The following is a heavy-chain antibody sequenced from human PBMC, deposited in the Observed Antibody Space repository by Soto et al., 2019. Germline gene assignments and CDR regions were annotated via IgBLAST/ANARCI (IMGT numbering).Heavy chain of an antibody. J-gene: IGHJ4*02. CDR2: IYPSDSDT. CDR1: GYNFTNYW. CDR3: ARRGTVAGTVDY. V-gene: IGHV5-51*01. D-gene: IGHD6-19*01. Sequence: EVQLVQSGAEVKKPGEALKISCKGSGYNFTNYWIAWVRQMPGKGLAWVGVIYPSDSDTRYSPSFQGQVTISADKSISTAYLQGRSLKASDTAMYYCARRGTVAGTVDYWGQGTLVTVSS.